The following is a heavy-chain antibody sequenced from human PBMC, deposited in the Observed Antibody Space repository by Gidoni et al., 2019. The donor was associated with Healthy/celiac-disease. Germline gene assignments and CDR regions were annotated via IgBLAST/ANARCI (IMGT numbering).Heavy chain of an antibody. CDR1: GFTFSRYS. Sequence: EVQLVESGGGLVKPGGSLRLYCAASGFTFSRYSMNSVRQDPGKGLEWVSSISSSSSYIYYADSVKGRFTISRDNAKNSLYLQMNSLRAEDTAVYYCARATDPGYDFWSGYYTGGTPFDYWGQGTLVTVSS. CDR3: ARATDPGYDFWSGYYTGGTPFDY. CDR2: ISSSSSYI. D-gene: IGHD3-3*01. V-gene: IGHV3-21*01. J-gene: IGHJ4*02.